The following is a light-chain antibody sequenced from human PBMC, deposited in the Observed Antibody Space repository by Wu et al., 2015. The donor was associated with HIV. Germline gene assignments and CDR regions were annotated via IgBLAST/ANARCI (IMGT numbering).Light chain of an antibody. CDR2: GAS. Sequence: DIVLTQSPGTLSLSPGERATLSCRASQSVSTNLAWYQQKPGQAPKLLIYGASTRASVIPARFSGSGSGTEFTLTISSMQSEDFAVYYCQQYNNWRWTFGQGTKVEIK. V-gene: IGKV3-15*01. CDR1: QSVSTN. CDR3: QQYNNWRWT. J-gene: IGKJ1*01.